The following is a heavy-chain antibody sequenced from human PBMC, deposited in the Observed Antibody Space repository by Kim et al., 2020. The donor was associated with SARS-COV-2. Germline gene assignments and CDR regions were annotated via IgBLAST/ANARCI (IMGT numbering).Heavy chain of an antibody. J-gene: IGHJ4*02. Sequence: GGSLRLSCAASGFTFSDYYMSWIRQAPGKGLEWVSYISSSSSYTNYADSVKGRFTISRDNAKNSLYLQMNSLRAEDTAVYYCARRRVDTAMEYYFDYWGQGTLVTVSS. CDR1: GFTFSDYY. D-gene: IGHD5-18*01. CDR2: ISSSSSYT. V-gene: IGHV3-11*03. CDR3: ARRRVDTAMEYYFDY.